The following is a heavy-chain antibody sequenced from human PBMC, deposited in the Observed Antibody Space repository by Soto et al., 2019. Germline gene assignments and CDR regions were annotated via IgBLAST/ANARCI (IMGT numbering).Heavy chain of an antibody. D-gene: IGHD2-8*01. J-gene: IGHJ6*02. CDR3: ARRGPMVSYYYYGMDV. CDR1: GYSFTIYW. Sequence: PGESLKISCKGSGYSFTIYWIGWVRQMPGKGLEWMGIIYPGDSDTRYSPSFQGQVTISVDKSISTAYLQWSSLKASDTAMYYCARRGPMVSYYYYGMDVWGQGTTVTVSS. V-gene: IGHV5-51*01. CDR2: IYPGDSDT.